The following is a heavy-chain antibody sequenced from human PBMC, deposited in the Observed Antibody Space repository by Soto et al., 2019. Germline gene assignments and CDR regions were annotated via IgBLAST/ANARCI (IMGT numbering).Heavy chain of an antibody. CDR3: ARHSTSAPKDY. Sequence: GESLKISCKGSGYSFTTYWIAWVRQMPGKGLEWVGVIYPGDSDTRYSPSFEGHVTISVDKSVSTAFLQWNSPKASDNAMYYCARHSTSAPKDYWGQGTLVTVSS. V-gene: IGHV5-51*01. J-gene: IGHJ4*01. CDR2: IYPGDSDT. CDR1: GYSFTTYW. D-gene: IGHD3-10*01.